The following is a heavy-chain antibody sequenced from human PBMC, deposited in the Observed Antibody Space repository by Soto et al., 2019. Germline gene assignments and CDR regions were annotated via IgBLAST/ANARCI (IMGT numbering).Heavy chain of an antibody. V-gene: IGHV3-23*01. CDR3: ARARYYFDY. CDR2: ISDTSRIP. CDR1: GFSFSAFA. D-gene: IGHD3-16*02. J-gene: IGHJ4*02. Sequence: GGSLRLSCAASGFSFSAFALNWVRQAPGKGREWVSFISDTSRIPSFAASVKGPFTISRFNSKNPVSLHMTTLRSAATAIYYCARARYYFDYWGQGTLVTVSS.